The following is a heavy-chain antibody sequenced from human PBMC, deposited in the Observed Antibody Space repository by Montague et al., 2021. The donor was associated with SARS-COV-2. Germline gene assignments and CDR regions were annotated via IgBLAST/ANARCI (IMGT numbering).Heavy chain of an antibody. CDR3: ARTSRGSRYFYGVDV. D-gene: IGHD3-10*01. Sequence: SETLSLTCTVSGDSISDYYWSWIRQPPGMGLEWIGYIFRSGAINYNPPLKSRVIISLDTSKSQFSLRLSSVTAADTAIYYCARTSRGSRYFYGVDVWGQGTTVTVSS. J-gene: IGHJ6*02. V-gene: IGHV4-59*01. CDR1: GDSISDYY. CDR2: IFRSGAI.